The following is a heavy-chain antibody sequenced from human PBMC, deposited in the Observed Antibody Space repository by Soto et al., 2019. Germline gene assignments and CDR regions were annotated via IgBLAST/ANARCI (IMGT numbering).Heavy chain of an antibody. Sequence: EVQLLESGGGLVQPGGSLRLSCAASGFTFSSYAMSWVRQAPGKGLEWVSAISGSGGSTYYADSVKGRFTISRDNSKNTLYLQMNSLRAEDTAVYYCATSEYSYGFAYYFDYWGQGTLVTVSS. CDR3: ATSEYSYGFAYYFDY. CDR1: GFTFSSYA. V-gene: IGHV3-23*01. CDR2: ISGSGGST. J-gene: IGHJ4*02. D-gene: IGHD5-18*01.